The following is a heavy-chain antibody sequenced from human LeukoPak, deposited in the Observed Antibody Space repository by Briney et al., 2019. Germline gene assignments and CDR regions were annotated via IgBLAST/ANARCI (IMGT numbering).Heavy chain of an antibody. CDR1: GFTFSSYA. V-gene: IGHV3-23*01. D-gene: IGHD2-8*01. CDR2: ISGSGGST. CDR3: AKDRGYCTNGVCPLFDY. Sequence: GGSLRLSCAASGFTFSSYAMSWVRQAPGKGLEWVSAISGSGGSTYYADSVKGRFTIPRDNSKNTLYLQMNSLRAEDTAVYYCAKDRGYCTNGVCPLFDYWGQGTLVTVSS. J-gene: IGHJ4*02.